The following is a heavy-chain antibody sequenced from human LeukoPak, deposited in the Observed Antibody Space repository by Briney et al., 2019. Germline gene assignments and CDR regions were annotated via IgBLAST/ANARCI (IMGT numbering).Heavy chain of an antibody. CDR3: ARDSHRSGSDY. J-gene: IGHJ4*02. D-gene: IGHD1-26*01. CDR2: INPSGGST. Sequence: ASVKVSCKASGYTFTSYYVHWVRQAPGQGLEWMGIINPSGGSTSYAQKFQGRVTMTRDMSTSTVYMELSSLRSEDTAVYYCARDSHRSGSDYWGQGTLVTVSS. CDR1: GYTFTSYY. V-gene: IGHV1-46*01.